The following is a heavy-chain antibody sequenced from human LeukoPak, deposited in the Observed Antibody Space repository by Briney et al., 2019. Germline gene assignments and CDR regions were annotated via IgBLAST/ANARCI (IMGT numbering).Heavy chain of an antibody. CDR1: GGSISSGGYY. CDR3: ARGGGDVYNVFDY. D-gene: IGHD5-24*01. Sequence: SETLSLTCTVSGGSISSGGYYWSWIRQHPGKGLEWIGYIYYSGSTYYNPSLKSRLTISVDTSKNQFSLKLSSVSVADTAVYYCARGGGDVYNVFDYWGQGTLVTVSS. CDR2: IYYSGST. J-gene: IGHJ4*02. V-gene: IGHV4-31*03.